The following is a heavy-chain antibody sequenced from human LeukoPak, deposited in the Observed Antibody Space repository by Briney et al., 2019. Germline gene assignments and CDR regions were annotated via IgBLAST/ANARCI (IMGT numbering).Heavy chain of an antibody. CDR1: GGSISSSSYY. J-gene: IGHJ6*03. D-gene: IGHD5-12*01. Sequence: SETLSLTCTVSGGSISSSSYYWGWIRQPPGKGLEWIGSIYYSGSTYYNPSLKSRVTISVDTSKNQFSLKLSSVTAPDTAVYYCARHGGYSGFYYMDVWGKGTTVTVSS. V-gene: IGHV4-39*01. CDR3: ARHGGYSGFYYMDV. CDR2: IYYSGST.